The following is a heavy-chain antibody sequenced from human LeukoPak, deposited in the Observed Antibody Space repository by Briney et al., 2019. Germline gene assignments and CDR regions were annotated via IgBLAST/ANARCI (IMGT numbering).Heavy chain of an antibody. V-gene: IGHV4-34*01. CDR2: INHSGIT. CDR1: GRSFSGYY. J-gene: IGHJ6*03. Sequence: SETLSLTCAVYGRSFSGYYWTWIRQTPGKGLEWIGEINHSGITDYNPSLRSRVTISVDTSKNQFSLKLSSVTAADTAVYYCARARYGSGSYHFMDVWGKGTTVTISS. CDR3: ARARYGSGSYHFMDV. D-gene: IGHD3-10*01.